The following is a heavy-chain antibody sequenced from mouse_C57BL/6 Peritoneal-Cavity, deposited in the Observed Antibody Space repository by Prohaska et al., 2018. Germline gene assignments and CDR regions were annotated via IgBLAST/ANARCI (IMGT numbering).Heavy chain of an antibody. CDR1: GFTFSGFW. D-gene: IGHD1-1*01. CDR2: INSDGSAR. V-gene: IGHV11-2*01. J-gene: IGHJ1*03. CDR3: MRYGSYWYFDV. Sequence: EVQLLETGGGLVQPGGSRGLSCEGSGFTFSGFWMSWVRQTPGKTLESIGDINSDGSARNYEPSIKDRFTIVRDNDKSTLYLQMSKVRSEDTATYFCMRYGSYWYFDVWGTGTTVTVSS.